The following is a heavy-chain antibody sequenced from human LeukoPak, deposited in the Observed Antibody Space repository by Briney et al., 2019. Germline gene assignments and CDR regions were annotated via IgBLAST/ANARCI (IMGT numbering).Heavy chain of an antibody. V-gene: IGHV3-23*01. CDR1: GFTISSDA. Sequence: GGSLRLSCAASGFTISSDALTWVRLAPGRGLECVSGISGSNTYYAESVKGRFTISRDDSNNMLYLQMNSLRAEDTAVYYCAKRRSRNTGPFDYWGQGTLVTVSP. D-gene: IGHD5-18*01. CDR2: ISGSNT. CDR3: AKRRSRNTGPFDY. J-gene: IGHJ4*02.